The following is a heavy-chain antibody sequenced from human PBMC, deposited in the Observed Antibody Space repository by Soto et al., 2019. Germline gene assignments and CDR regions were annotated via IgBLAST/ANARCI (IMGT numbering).Heavy chain of an antibody. D-gene: IGHD1-7*01. Sequence: SETLSLTCAVSGGSISSSNWWSWVRQPPGKGLEWIGEIYHSGSTNYNPSLKSRVTISVDKSKNQFSLKLSSVTAADTAVYYCARYNWNYGELNWFDPWGQGTLVTVSS. CDR3: ARYNWNYGELNWFDP. V-gene: IGHV4-4*02. J-gene: IGHJ5*02. CDR2: IYHSGST. CDR1: GGSISSSNW.